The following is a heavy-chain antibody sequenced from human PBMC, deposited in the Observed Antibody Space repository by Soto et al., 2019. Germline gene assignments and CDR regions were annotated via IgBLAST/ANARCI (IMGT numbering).Heavy chain of an antibody. D-gene: IGHD5-12*01. CDR3: ARGRRGGYNRRNWFDP. CDR1: GGSFSGYY. CDR2: INHSGST. V-gene: IGHV4-34*01. J-gene: IGHJ5*02. Sequence: QVQLQQWGAGLLKPSETLSLTCAVYGGSFSGYYWSWIRQPPGKGLEWIGEINHSGSTNYNPSLQSRVTISVDTSKNQVSLKRSSVTAADTAVYYCARGRRGGYNRRNWFDPWGQGTLVTVSS.